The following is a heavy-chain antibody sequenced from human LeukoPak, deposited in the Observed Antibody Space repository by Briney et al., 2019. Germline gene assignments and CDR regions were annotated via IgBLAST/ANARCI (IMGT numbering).Heavy chain of an antibody. V-gene: IGHV3-30*18. CDR1: GFTFSSYG. Sequence: GGSLRLSCAASGFTFSSYGMHWVRQAPGKGLEWVAVISYDGSSKYYADSVKGRFTISRDNSKNTLYLQMNSLRAEDTAVYYCVKDLRLELGELDYWGQGTLVTVSS. D-gene: IGHD1-7*01. CDR2: ISYDGSSK. CDR3: VKDLRLELGELDY. J-gene: IGHJ4*02.